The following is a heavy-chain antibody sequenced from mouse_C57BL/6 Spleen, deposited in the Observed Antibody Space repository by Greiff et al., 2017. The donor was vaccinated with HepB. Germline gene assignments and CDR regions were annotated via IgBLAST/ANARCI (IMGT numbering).Heavy chain of an antibody. Sequence: VQLQQSGPGLVKPSQSLSLTCSVTGYSITSGYYWNWIRQFPGNKLEWMGYISYDGSNNYNPSLKNRISITRDTSKNQFFLKLNSVTTEDTATYYCARDQDYYGSSYDYWGQGTTLTVSS. D-gene: IGHD1-1*01. CDR2: ISYDGSN. J-gene: IGHJ2*01. V-gene: IGHV3-6*01. CDR1: GYSITSGYY. CDR3: ARDQDYYGSSYDY.